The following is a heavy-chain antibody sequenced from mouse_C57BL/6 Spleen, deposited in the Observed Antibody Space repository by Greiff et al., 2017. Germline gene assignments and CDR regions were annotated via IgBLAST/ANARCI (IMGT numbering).Heavy chain of an antibody. V-gene: IGHV8-12*01. J-gene: IGHJ4*01. D-gene: IGHD4-1*01. CDR1: GFSLSTSGMG. CDR2: IYWDDDK. CDR3: ARSLLTGTMAMDY. Sequence: QVTLNECGPGILQSSQTLSLSCSFSGFSLSTSGMGVSWLRQPPGKGLVWLAHIYWDDDKRYNQSLKSRLTSSKDTSRNQVFLKITSVDTADTATYYCARSLLTGTMAMDYWGQGTSVTVSS.